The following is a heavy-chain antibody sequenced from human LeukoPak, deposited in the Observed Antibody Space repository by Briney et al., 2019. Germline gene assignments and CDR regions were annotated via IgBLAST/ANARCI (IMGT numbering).Heavy chain of an antibody. Sequence: PGGSLRLSCAASGFNFSDYYMSWIRQAPGKGLEWVSHISSTTIYTNYADSVKGRFTISRDNAKNSLYLQMNSLRAEDTAVYYCTRGKGPFDPWGQGTLVIVSS. CDR1: GFNFSDYY. V-gene: IGHV3-11*05. J-gene: IGHJ5*02. CDR3: TRGKGPFDP. CDR2: ISSTTIYT.